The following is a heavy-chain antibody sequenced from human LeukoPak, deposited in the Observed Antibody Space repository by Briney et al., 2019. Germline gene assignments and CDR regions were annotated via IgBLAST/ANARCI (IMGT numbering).Heavy chain of an antibody. CDR3: ARVVAGGYSYYYGMDV. CDR1: GFTFSDYY. D-gene: IGHD5-18*01. Sequence: GGSLRLSCSASGFTFSDYYMSWIRQAPGKGLEWVSYITSVSYTNYADSVKGRFTIPRDNARNSLYLQMNSMRAEDTAVYFRARVVAGGYSYYYGMDVWGQGTTVTVSS. CDR2: ITSVSYT. V-gene: IGHV3-11*06. J-gene: IGHJ6*02.